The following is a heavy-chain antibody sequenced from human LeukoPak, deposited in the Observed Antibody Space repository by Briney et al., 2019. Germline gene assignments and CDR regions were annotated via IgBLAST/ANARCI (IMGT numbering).Heavy chain of an antibody. CDR1: GYTFTGYY. CDR2: IIPIFGTA. Sequence: SVKVSCKASGYTFTGYYMHWVRQAPGQGLEWMGGIIPIFGTANYAQKFQGRVTITADGSTSTAYMELSSLRSEDTAVYYCAHSGLYCSSTSCYLDYGMDVWGKGTTVTVSS. J-gene: IGHJ6*04. V-gene: IGHV1-69*13. D-gene: IGHD2-2*01. CDR3: AHSGLYCSSTSCYLDYGMDV.